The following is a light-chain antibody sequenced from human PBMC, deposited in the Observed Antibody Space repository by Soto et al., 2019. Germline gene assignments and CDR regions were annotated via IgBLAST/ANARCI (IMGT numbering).Light chain of an antibody. CDR3: ATWDRALSAGV. CDR1: SSNIGDNS. CDR2: DNN. Sequence: QSVLTQPPSMSAAPGQMVAISCSGTSSNIGDNSVSWYQHFPGTAPKVLIYDNNRRPSGIPDRFSGSKSGTSATLTIIGLQTGDEADYYCATWDRALSAGVFGGGTKGTVL. V-gene: IGLV1-51*01. J-gene: IGLJ3*02.